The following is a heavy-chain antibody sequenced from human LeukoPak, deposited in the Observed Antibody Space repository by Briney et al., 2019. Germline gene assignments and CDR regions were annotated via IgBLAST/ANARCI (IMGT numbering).Heavy chain of an antibody. Sequence: PSETLSLTCTVSGDSITSRSYYWGWIRQAPGKGLEWIASIHYSGTTYYKPSLKSRVTISVDTSKNQFSLRLSSVTAADTAVYYCARDDGGAIDYWGQGTLVTVSS. CDR3: ARDDGGAIDY. CDR1: GDSITSRSYY. CDR2: IHYSGTT. J-gene: IGHJ4*02. D-gene: IGHD1-26*01. V-gene: IGHV4-39*07.